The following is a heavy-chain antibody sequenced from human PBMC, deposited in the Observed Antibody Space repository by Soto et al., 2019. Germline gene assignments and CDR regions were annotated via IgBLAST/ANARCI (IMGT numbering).Heavy chain of an antibody. Sequence: PGESLKISCKGSGYSFAGYWITWVRQKPGKGPEWMGRIDPSDSQTYYSPSFRGHVTISATKSITTVFLQWSSLRASDTAMYYCARQIYDSDTGPNFQYYFESWGQGTPVTVSS. V-gene: IGHV5-10-1*01. CDR1: GYSFAGYW. CDR2: IDPSDSQT. J-gene: IGHJ4*02. CDR3: ARQIYDSDTGPNFQYYFES. D-gene: IGHD3-22*01.